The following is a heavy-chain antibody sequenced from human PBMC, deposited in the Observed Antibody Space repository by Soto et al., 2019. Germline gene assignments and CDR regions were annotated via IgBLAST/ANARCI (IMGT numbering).Heavy chain of an antibody. CDR1: GGSISSGDYY. J-gene: IGHJ5*02. V-gene: IGHV4-30-4*01. D-gene: IGHD3-3*01. CDR2: IYYSGST. CDR3: PRESFFGVPP. Sequence: SETLSLTCTVSGGSISSGDYYWSWIRQPPGKGLEWIGYIYYSGSTYCNPSLKSRVTISVDTSKNQFSLKLSSVTAADTAVYYCPRESFFGVPPGAQEPLVPVSS.